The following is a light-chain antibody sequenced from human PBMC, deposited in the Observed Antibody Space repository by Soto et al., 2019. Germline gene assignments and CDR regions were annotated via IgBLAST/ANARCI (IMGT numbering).Light chain of an antibody. CDR3: QQYNNWPLG. Sequence: EIMVTQSPATLSVSPGERATLSCRASQSINNNLAWYQQKPGQAPRLLIYDASTRATGIPARFSGRGSGTEFTLTISSLQSEDFAVYYCQQYNNWPLGFGGGTKVEIK. CDR1: QSINNN. V-gene: IGKV3-15*01. CDR2: DAS. J-gene: IGKJ4*01.